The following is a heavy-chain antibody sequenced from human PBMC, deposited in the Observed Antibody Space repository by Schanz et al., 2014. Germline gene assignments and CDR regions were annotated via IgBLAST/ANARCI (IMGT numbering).Heavy chain of an antibody. D-gene: IGHD1-1*01. J-gene: IGHJ4*02. CDR3: ARGTDWNLHY. CDR1: GFTFSSYA. CDR2: ITRSGGGT. V-gene: IGHV3-64*04. Sequence: VQLVESGGGLVQPGGSLRLSCSASGFTFSSYAMHWVRQASGKGLEYVSAITRSGGGTYYSDSVKGRFTISRDNSRNTLYLQMNSLRTEDTAVYYCARGTDWNLHYWGQGALVTVSS.